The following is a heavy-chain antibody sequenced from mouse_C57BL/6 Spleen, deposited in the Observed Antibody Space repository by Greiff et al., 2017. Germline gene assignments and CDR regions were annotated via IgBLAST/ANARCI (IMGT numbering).Heavy chain of an antibody. CDR2: INPNNGGT. D-gene: IGHD1-1*01. CDR3: ARRVYYYGSSSAWFAY. J-gene: IGHJ3*01. Sequence: EVQLQQSGPELVKPGASVKMSCKASGYTFTDYNMHWVKQSHGKSLEWIGYINPNNGGTSYNQKFKGKAPMTINKSFSTAYMGIRSLTSEDSAVYYCARRVYYYGSSSAWFAYWGQGTLVTVSA. V-gene: IGHV1-22*01. CDR1: GYTFTDYN.